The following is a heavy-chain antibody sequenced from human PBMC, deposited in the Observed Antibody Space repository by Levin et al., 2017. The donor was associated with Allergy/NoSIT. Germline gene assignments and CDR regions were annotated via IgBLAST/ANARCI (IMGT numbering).Heavy chain of an antibody. D-gene: IGHD6-6*01. Sequence: GESLKISCKASGYTFTSYGISWVRQAPGQGLEWMGWISAYNGNTNYAQKLQGRVTMTTDTSTSTSYMELRSLRSDDTAVYYCARDKRMRIAARPDWFDPWGQGTLVTVSS. J-gene: IGHJ5*02. CDR2: ISAYNGNT. CDR3: ARDKRMRIAARPDWFDP. V-gene: IGHV1-18*01. CDR1: GYTFTSYG.